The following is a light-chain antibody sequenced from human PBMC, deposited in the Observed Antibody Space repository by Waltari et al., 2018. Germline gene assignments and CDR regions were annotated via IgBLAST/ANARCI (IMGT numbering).Light chain of an antibody. CDR2: ASS. J-gene: IGKJ2*01. Sequence: QSPSSLSASVGDTVTITCRTSQAITNSLAWYHQKPGEAPKLLLYASSRLESGVPSRFSGSGSGTENTLTISGLQPEDFGTYYCQQYYISPYTFGQGTKLEI. CDR3: QQYYISPYT. V-gene: IGKV1-NL1*01. CDR1: QAITNS.